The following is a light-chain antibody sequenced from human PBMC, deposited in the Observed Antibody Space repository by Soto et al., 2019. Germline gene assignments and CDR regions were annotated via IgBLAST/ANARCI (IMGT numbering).Light chain of an antibody. J-gene: IGLJ1*01. CDR2: NNN. CDR3: AEWDDSLSGYV. Sequence: QSVLTQPPSASETPGQRVSISCSGSGSNIGSNTVHWYQQLPGTAPKPLMYNNNQRPSGVPDRFSGSKSGTSASLAISGLQSEDEADYYCAEWDDSLSGYVFGTGTKVTVL. V-gene: IGLV1-44*01. CDR1: GSNIGSNT.